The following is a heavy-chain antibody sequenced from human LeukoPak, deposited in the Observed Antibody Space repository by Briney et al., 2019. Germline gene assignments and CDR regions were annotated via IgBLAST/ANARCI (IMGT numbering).Heavy chain of an antibody. CDR2: IYYSGST. CDR3: ARDRSSSDFDY. D-gene: IGHD6-13*01. J-gene: IGHJ4*02. V-gene: IGHV4-59*01. CDR1: GASMSSYY. Sequence: PSGTLSLTCTVSGASMSSYYWSWIRQPPGKGLEWIGYIYYSGSTNYNPSLKSRVTTPVDTSKNQFSLKLSSVTAADTAVYYCARDRSSSDFDYWGQGTLVTVSS.